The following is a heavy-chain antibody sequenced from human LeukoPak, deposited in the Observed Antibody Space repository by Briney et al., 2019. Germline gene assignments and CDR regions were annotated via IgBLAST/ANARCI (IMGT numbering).Heavy chain of an antibody. D-gene: IGHD4-17*01. Sequence: ASVKVSCKVSGYTLTELSMHWVRQAPGKGLEWMGGFDPEDGETIYAQKFQGRVTMTRDTSISTAYMELSRLRSDDSAMYYCARGKRTGDYARYNYFDPWGQGSLVTVSS. V-gene: IGHV1-24*01. CDR3: ARGKRTGDYARYNYFDP. CDR1: GYTLTELS. J-gene: IGHJ5*02. CDR2: FDPEDGET.